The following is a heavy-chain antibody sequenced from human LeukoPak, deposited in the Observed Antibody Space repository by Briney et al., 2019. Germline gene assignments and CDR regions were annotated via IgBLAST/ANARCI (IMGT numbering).Heavy chain of an antibody. CDR3: AILGHYYDRRDAFDI. D-gene: IGHD3-22*01. J-gene: IGHJ3*02. CDR1: GCTVTGYY. V-gene: IGHV1-2*02. Sequence: ASVKVSCKASGCTVTGYYMHWVRQAPGQGLEWMGWINPNSGGTKYAQKFQGRVTMTRHTSISTAYMELSRLRSDDTAVYYCAILGHYYDRRDAFDIWGQGTMVTVSS. CDR2: INPNSGGT.